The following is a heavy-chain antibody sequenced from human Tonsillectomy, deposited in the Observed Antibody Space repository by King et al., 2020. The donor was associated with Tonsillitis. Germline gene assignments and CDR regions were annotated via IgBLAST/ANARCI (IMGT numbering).Heavy chain of an antibody. CDR3: TKDRDYALDV. J-gene: IGHJ6*04. Sequence: VQLVESGGGLVRPGRSLRLSCAASGFTFDDYAMHWVRQAPGKGLEWVSGLSWNSGSIGYADSVKGRFTISRDNAKNSLYLQMNSLRPEDTALYYCTKDRDYALDVWGTGTTVTVSS. CDR2: LSWNSGSI. V-gene: IGHV3-9*01. CDR1: GFTFDDYA.